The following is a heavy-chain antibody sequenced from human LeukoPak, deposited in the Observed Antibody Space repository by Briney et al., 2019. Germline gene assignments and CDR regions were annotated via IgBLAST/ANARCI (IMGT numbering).Heavy chain of an antibody. J-gene: IGHJ4*02. D-gene: IGHD2-21*01. CDR2: INWNGGST. Sequence: RPGGSLRLSCAASGFTFDDYGMSWVRQAPGKGLEWVSGINWNGGSTGYADSVKGRFTISRDSAKNSLYLQMDSLRAEDTALYYCARGLSYCGGDCYYYFDYWGQGTLVTVSS. V-gene: IGHV3-20*04. CDR1: GFTFDDYG. CDR3: ARGLSYCGGDCYYYFDY.